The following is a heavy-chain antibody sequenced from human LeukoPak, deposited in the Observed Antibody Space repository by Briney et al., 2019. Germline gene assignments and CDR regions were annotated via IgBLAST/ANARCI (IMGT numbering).Heavy chain of an antibody. D-gene: IGHD6-19*01. V-gene: IGHV4-4*07. CDR1: GDSMRSYY. Sequence: SETPSLTCRVSGDSMRSYYWSWVRQSAGKGLEWIGRVYASGGTRYNPSLKSRVTMSVDTSKNQFSLKLTSVTAADTAVYYCARTTGFAVAGGYYFDYWGQGILVTVSS. CDR3: ARTTGFAVAGGYYFDY. CDR2: VYASGGT. J-gene: IGHJ4*02.